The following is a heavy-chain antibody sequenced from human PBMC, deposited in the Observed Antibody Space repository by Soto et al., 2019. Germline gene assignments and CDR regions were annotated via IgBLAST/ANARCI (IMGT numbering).Heavy chain of an antibody. V-gene: IGHV3-30*18. CDR3: AKAAHYYGSGSYPTDFDY. CDR1: GFTFSSYG. CDR2: ISYDGSNK. Sequence: PGGSLRLSCAASGFTFSSYGMHWVRQAPGKGLEWVAVISYDGSNKYYADSVKGRFTISRDNSKNTLYLQMNSLRAEDTAVYYCAKAAHYYGSGSYPTDFDYWGQGTLVTVSS. D-gene: IGHD3-10*01. J-gene: IGHJ4*02.